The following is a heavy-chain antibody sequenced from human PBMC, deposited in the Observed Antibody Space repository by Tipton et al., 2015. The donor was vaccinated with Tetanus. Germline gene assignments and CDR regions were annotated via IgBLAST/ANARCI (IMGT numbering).Heavy chain of an antibody. CDR3: ARGVPYSTTMGSDWFDP. Sequence: GLVKPSETLSLICSVSGGSVDSGSYHWAWIRQPPGKGLEWIGSVHYTGATYLNPSLMSRVTLSVDTSKNQFSLRLTSVTAADTALYYCARGVPYSTTMGSDWFDPWGQGTLVTVSS. D-gene: IGHD2-2*01. CDR2: VHYTGAT. V-gene: IGHV4-39*01. CDR1: GGSVDSGSYH. J-gene: IGHJ5*02.